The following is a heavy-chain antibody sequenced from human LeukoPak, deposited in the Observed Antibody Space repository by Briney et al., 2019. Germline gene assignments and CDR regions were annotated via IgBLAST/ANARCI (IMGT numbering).Heavy chain of an antibody. CDR2: INHSGST. J-gene: IGHJ4*02. Sequence: PSETLSLTCAVYGGSFSDYYWSWIRQPPGKGLEWIGEINHSGSTNYNPSLKSRVTISIDTSNNQFSLKLSSVTAADTAVYSCARVRWGSGWSDYYFDYWGQGTLVTVSS. V-gene: IGHV4-34*01. CDR3: ARVRWGSGWSDYYFDY. CDR1: GGSFSDYY. D-gene: IGHD6-19*01.